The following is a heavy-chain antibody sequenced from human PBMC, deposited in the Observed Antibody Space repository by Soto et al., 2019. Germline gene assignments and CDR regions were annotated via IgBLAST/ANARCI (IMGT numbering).Heavy chain of an antibody. CDR2: IYYSGST. CDR1: GRSIRSGGYY. D-gene: IGHD6-6*01. J-gene: IGHJ4*02. CDR3: ARTYTSSPYFDY. V-gene: IGHV4-31*03. Sequence: QVQLQESGPGLVKPSQTLSLTCTVSGRSIRSGGYYWSWIRQHPGKGLEWIGYIYYSGSTYYNPSLKGRVALSLDTSKNQFSLNLSSVTAADTAVYYCARTYTSSPYFDYWGQGTLVAVSS.